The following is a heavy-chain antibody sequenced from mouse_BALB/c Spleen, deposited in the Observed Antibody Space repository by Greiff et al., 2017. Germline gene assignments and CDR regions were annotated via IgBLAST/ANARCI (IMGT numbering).Heavy chain of an antibody. CDR2: IWAGGST. V-gene: IGHV2-9*02. CDR1: GFSLTSYG. Sequence: QVQLQQSGPGLVAPSQSLSITCTVSGFSLTSYGVHWVRQPPGKGLEWLGVIWAGGSTNYNSALMSRLSISKDNSKSQVFLKMNSLQTDDTAMYYCARERFYGSSPYYYAMDYWGQGTSVTVSS. D-gene: IGHD1-1*01. J-gene: IGHJ4*01. CDR3: ARERFYGSSPYYYAMDY.